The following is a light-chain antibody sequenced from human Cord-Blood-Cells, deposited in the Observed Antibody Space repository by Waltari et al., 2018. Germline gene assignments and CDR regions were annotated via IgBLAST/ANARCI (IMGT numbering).Light chain of an antibody. J-gene: IGLJ3*02. CDR2: EGS. Sequence: QSALTQPASVSGSSGQSLTISCTGTSRDVGCYNLVSWYQQHPGKAPKLMIYEGSKRPSGVSNRFSGAKSGNTASLTISGLQAEDEADYYCCSYAGSSTWVFGGGTKLTVL. V-gene: IGLV2-23*01. CDR3: CSYAGSSTWV. CDR1: SRDVGCYNL.